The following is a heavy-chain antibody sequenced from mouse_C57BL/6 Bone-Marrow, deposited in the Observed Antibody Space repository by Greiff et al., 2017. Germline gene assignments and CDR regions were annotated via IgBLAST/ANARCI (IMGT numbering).Heavy chain of an antibody. J-gene: IGHJ2*01. CDR3: TTVLLR. V-gene: IGHV14-4*01. CDR2: IDPENGDT. Sequence: EVQRVESGAELVRPGASVKLSCTASGFNIKDDYMHWVKQRPEQGLEWIGWIDPENGDTEYASKFQGKATITADTSSNTAYLQLSSLTSEDTAVYYCTTVLLRWGQGTTLTVSS. CDR1: GFNIKDDY. D-gene: IGHD1-1*01.